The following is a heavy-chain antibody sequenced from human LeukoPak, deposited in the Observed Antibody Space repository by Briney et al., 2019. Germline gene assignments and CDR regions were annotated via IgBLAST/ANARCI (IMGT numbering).Heavy chain of an antibody. CDR1: GGSISSGSYS. CDR2: IYTTGST. CDR3: ARDKGGYCSGGSCYSGIYYFDY. D-gene: IGHD2-15*01. Sequence: SETLSLTCTVSGGSISSGSYSWSWIRQPAGKGLEWIGRIYTTGSTNYNPSLKSRVTMSVDTSKNQFSLKLSSVTAADTAVYYCARDKGGYCSGGSCYSGIYYFDYWGQGTLVTVSS. J-gene: IGHJ4*02. V-gene: IGHV4-61*02.